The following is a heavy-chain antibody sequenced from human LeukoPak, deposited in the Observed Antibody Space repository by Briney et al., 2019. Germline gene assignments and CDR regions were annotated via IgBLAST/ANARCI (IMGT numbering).Heavy chain of an antibody. J-gene: IGHJ4*02. CDR2: IKPDGSEK. V-gene: IGHV3-7*01. CDR3: ARDPETNWGWDFDS. D-gene: IGHD7-27*01. Sequence: PGGSLRLSCAASGFTFSTYWMAWVRQAPGKGLEWVAIIKPDGSEKYYVDSVKGRFTISRDNAENSLFLQMNGLRAEDTAVNYCARDPETNWGWDFDSWGQGTLVTVSS. CDR1: GFTFSTYW.